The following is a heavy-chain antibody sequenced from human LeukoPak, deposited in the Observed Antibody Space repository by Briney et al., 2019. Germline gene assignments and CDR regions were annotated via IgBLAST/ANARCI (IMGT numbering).Heavy chain of an antibody. CDR2: INPCGGST. CDR1: GYTFTSYY. D-gene: IGHD1-26*01. CDR3: ARAGATNPGPHDY. V-gene: IGHV1-46*01. J-gene: IGHJ4*02. Sequence: ASVKVSCKASGYTFTSYYMHWVRQAPGQGLEWMGIINPCGGSTSYAQKFQGRVTMTSDMTTSTVYMELSRLRSEDTAVYYCARAGATNPGPHDYWGQGTLVTVSP.